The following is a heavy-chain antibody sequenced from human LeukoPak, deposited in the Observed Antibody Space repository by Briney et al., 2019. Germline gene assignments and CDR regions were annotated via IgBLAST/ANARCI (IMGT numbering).Heavy chain of an antibody. V-gene: IGHV3-23*01. J-gene: IGHJ3*02. CDR3: AKGWLKTSLDGFDI. Sequence: PGGSLRLSCAASGFTFSSYAMSWVRQATGKGLEWVSGTSGSGGSTYFADSVKGRFTVSRDNSKNTLYLQMNSLRAEDTAVYYCAKGWLKTSLDGFDIWGQGTMVTVSS. D-gene: IGHD3-10*01. CDR1: GFTFSSYA. CDR2: TSGSGGST.